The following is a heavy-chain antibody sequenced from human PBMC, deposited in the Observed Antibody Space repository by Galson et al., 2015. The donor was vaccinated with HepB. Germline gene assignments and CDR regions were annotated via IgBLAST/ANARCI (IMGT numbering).Heavy chain of an antibody. J-gene: IGHJ4*02. Sequence: SLRLSCAASGFTFNTYAMNWVRQTPGKGLEWVAIISDNGANQRYADSVKGRFTISRDNSKNTLYLQMNSLRAEDTAVYSCARGYSTSSSNYFDYWGQGTLVTVSS. CDR1: GFTFNTYA. V-gene: IGHV3-30-3*01. CDR2: ISDNGANQ. D-gene: IGHD6-6*01. CDR3: ARGYSTSSSNYFDY.